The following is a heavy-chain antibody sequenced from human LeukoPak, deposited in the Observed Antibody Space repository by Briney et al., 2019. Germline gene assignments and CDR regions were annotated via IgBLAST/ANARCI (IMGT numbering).Heavy chain of an antibody. Sequence: SETLSLTCTVSGGSVSSGTYYWSWIRQPPGEGLEWIGYIYYSGSTNYNPSLKSRVTISVDTSKNQFSLKLSSVTAAVTAVYYCARVEWFGELSPFDIWGQGTMVTVSS. D-gene: IGHD3-10*01. CDR2: IYYSGST. V-gene: IGHV4-61*01. CDR1: GGSVSSGTYY. CDR3: ARVEWFGELSPFDI. J-gene: IGHJ3*02.